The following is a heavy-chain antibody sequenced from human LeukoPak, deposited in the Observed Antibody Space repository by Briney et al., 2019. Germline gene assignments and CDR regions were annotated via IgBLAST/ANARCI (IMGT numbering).Heavy chain of an antibody. V-gene: IGHV3-30-3*01. J-gene: IGHJ5*02. D-gene: IGHD6-13*01. CDR2: ISYDGSNK. Sequence: GRSLRLSCAASGFTFSSYAMHWVRQAPGKGLEWVAVISYDGSNKYYADSVKGRFTISRDNSKNTLYLQMNSLGAEDTAVYYCARASLDRRDAAGLRILWFAPWGQETVVTVSS. CDR1: GFTFSSYA. CDR3: ARASLDRRDAAGLRILWFAP.